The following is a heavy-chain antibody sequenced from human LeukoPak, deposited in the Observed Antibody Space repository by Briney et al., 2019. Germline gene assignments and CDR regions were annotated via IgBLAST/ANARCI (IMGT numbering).Heavy chain of an antibody. Sequence: ASVKVSCKASGYTFTSYYMRWVRQAPGQGLEWMGIINPSGGSTSYAQKFQGRVTMTRDTSTSTVYMELRSLRSEDTAVYYCARRLGSGGFDYWGQGTLVTASS. CDR2: INPSGGST. CDR1: GYTFTSYY. V-gene: IGHV1-46*01. CDR3: ARRLGSGGFDY. J-gene: IGHJ4*02. D-gene: IGHD3-10*01.